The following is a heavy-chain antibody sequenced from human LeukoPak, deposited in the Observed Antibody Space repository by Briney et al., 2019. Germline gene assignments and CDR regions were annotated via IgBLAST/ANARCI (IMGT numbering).Heavy chain of an antibody. J-gene: IGHJ4*02. D-gene: IGHD4-23*01. V-gene: IGHV4-4*07. CDR3: AREIATSGGNSRALDY. Sequence: PSETLSLTCTVSGVSISNYYWSWIRQPAGKGLEWIGRINTSGSTNCNPSLKSRVTMSVDTSKNQFSLKLTSVTAADTAVYYCAREIATSGGNSRALDYWGQGTLVTASS. CDR1: GVSISNYY. CDR2: INTSGST.